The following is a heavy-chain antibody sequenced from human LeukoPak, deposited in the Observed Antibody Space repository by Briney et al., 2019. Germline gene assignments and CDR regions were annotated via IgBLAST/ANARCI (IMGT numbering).Heavy chain of an antibody. D-gene: IGHD3-22*01. J-gene: IGHJ4*02. Sequence: SQTLSLTCTVSGGSISSGSYYWSWIRQPPGKGLEWIGRIYTSGSTNYNPSLKSRVTISVDTSKNQFSLKLSSVTAADTAVYYCARGDYYDSSGYFPPRFDYWGQGTLVTVSS. CDR2: IYTSGST. V-gene: IGHV4-61*02. CDR3: ARGDYYDSSGYFPPRFDY. CDR1: GGSISSGSYY.